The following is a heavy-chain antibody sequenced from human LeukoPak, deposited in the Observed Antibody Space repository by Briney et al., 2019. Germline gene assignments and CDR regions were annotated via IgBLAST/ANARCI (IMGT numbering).Heavy chain of an antibody. CDR2: ISGSGGIT. V-gene: IGHV3-23*01. CDR3: AKEEGYYYDSGGYYVEYFQH. Sequence: GGSLRLSCAASGFTFNNYDMSWVRQAPGKGLEWVSAISGSGGITHYADAVKGRFTISRDNSKNTLYLQMHSLGAEDTAVYYCAKEEGYYYDSGGYYVEYFQHWGQGTLVTVSS. D-gene: IGHD3-22*01. CDR1: GFTFNNYD. J-gene: IGHJ1*01.